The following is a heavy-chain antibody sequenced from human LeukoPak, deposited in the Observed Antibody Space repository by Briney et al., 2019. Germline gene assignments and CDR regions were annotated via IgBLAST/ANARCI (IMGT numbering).Heavy chain of an antibody. D-gene: IGHD6-19*01. J-gene: IGHJ6*02. V-gene: IGHV3-30-3*01. CDR1: GFTFSSYA. CDR3: ARDVSSGWIPYYYYGMDV. Sequence: PGGSLRLSCAASGFTFSSYAMHWVRQAPGKGLEWVAVISYDGSNKYYADSVKGRFTISRDNSKNTLYLQMNSLRAEDTAVYYCARDVSSGWIPYYYYGMDVWGQGTTVTVSS. CDR2: ISYDGSNK.